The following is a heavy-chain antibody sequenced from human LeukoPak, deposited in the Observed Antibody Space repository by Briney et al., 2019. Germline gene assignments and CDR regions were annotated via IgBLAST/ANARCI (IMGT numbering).Heavy chain of an antibody. Sequence: GRSLRLSCAASRFTFSSYGMHWVRQAPGKGLEWVAVISFDGSNKYYADSVKGRFTISRDNSRNTLYLQMNSLRAEDTAVYYCAKDLSGIQDYYYGMDVWGKGTTVTVSS. CDR2: ISFDGSNK. CDR1: RFTFSSYG. V-gene: IGHV3-30*18. CDR3: AKDLSGIQDYYYGMDV. J-gene: IGHJ6*04. D-gene: IGHD6-13*01.